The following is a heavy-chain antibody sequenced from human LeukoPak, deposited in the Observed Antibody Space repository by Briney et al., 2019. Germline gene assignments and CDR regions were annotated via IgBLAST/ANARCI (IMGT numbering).Heavy chain of an antibody. J-gene: IGHJ4*02. CDR3: ARGPYSSRVDY. V-gene: IGHV3-74*01. Sequence: GGSLRLSCAASGFTFSSYWMHWVRQPPGKGLVWVSRIKSDGSSTTYADPVKGRFTISRDNANNTLYLEMNSLRAEDTAVYYCARGPYSSRVDYWGQGTLVTVSS. CDR2: IKSDGSST. CDR1: GFTFSSYW. D-gene: IGHD6-13*01.